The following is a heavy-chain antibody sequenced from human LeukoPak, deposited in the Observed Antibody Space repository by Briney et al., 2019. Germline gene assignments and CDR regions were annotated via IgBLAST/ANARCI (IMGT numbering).Heavy chain of an antibody. D-gene: IGHD5-12*01. CDR1: GGSFSGYY. CDR3: AREKVRGEWLRSPRKLYFDY. V-gene: IGHV4-34*01. CDR2: INHSGST. J-gene: IGHJ4*02. Sequence: SETLSLTCAVYGGSFSGYYWSWIPQPPGKGLEWIGEINHSGSTNYNPSLKSRVTISVDTSKNQFSLKLSSVTAADTAVYYCAREKVRGEWLRSPRKLYFDYWGQGTLVTVSS.